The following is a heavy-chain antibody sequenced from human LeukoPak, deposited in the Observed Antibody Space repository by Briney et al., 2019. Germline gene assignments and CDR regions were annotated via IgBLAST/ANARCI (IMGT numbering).Heavy chain of an antibody. D-gene: IGHD5-12*01. J-gene: IGHJ4*02. CDR1: GGSIISSSYF. Sequence: PSETLSLTCTVSGGSIISSSYFWGWIRQAPGKGLEWIGSIYYSGSTYYNPSLESRVTISVDTSKNQFSLKLNSVTAADTAVYYCARHGGLKYGGYEKRFDYWGQGTLVTVSS. V-gene: IGHV4-39*01. CDR3: ARHGGLKYGGYEKRFDY. CDR2: IYYSGST.